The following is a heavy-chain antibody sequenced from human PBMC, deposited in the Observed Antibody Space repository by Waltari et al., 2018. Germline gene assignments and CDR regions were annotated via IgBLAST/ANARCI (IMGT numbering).Heavy chain of an antibody. CDR2: ISGSGGST. CDR3: AKDGAAPDGDYLAFDI. CDR1: GFTFSSYA. V-gene: IGHV3-23*04. Sequence: EVQLVESGGGLVQPGGSLRLSCAASGFTFSSYAMSWVRQAPGKGLEWVSAISGSGGSTYYAASVKGRFTISRDNSKNTLYLQMNSLRAEDTAVYYCAKDGAAPDGDYLAFDIWGQGTMVTVSS. D-gene: IGHD4-17*01. J-gene: IGHJ3*02.